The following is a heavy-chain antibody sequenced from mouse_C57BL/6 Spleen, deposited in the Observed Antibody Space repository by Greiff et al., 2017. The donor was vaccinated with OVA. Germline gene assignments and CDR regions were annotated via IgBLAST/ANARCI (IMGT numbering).Heavy chain of an antibody. CDR3: ARHDYGSSYAMDY. CDR1: GFSLTSYG. CDR2: IWSDGST. J-gene: IGHJ4*01. V-gene: IGHV2-6-1*01. D-gene: IGHD1-1*01. Sequence: QVQLQQSGPGLVAPSQSLSITCTVSGFSLTSYGVHWVRQPPGKGLEWLVVIWSDGSTTYNSALKSRLSISKDNSQSQVFLKMNSLQTDDTAMYYCARHDYGSSYAMDYWGQGTSVTVSS.